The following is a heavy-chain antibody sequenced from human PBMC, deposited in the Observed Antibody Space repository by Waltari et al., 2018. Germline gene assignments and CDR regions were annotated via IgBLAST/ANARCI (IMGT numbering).Heavy chain of an antibody. CDR2: IYYRGST. CDR1: GGSISSSSYY. CDR3: ARFPGWELLLVDY. Sequence: QLQLQESGPGLVKPSETLSLTCTVSGGSISSSSYYWGWIRQPPGKGLEWIGSIYYRGSTYYNPSLKSRVTISVDTSKNQFSLKLSSVTAADTAVYYCARFPGWELLLVDYWGQGTLVTVSS. J-gene: IGHJ4*02. V-gene: IGHV4-39*07. D-gene: IGHD1-26*01.